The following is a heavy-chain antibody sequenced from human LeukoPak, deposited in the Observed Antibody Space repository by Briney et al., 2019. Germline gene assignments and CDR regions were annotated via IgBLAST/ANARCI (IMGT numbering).Heavy chain of an antibody. V-gene: IGHV1-2*02. D-gene: IGHD5-12*01. CDR3: ARGMSGYDLGDVDY. CDR1: GYTFTGYY. Sequence: ASVKVSCKASGYTFTGYYMHWVRQAPGQGLEWMGWINPNSGGTNYAQKFQGRVTMTRDTSISTAYMELSRLRSDDTAVYYCARGMSGYDLGDVDYWGQGTLVTVSS. J-gene: IGHJ4*02. CDR2: INPNSGGT.